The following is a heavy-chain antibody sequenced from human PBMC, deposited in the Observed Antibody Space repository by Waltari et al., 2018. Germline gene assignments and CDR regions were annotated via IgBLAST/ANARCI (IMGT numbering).Heavy chain of an antibody. CDR3: ARSPYCSGGSCYRYYYYYYMDV. CDR2: ISSSSSYI. Sequence: EVQLVESGGGLVKPGGSLRLSCAASGFTFSSYSMNWVRQAPGQGLEWVSSISSSSSYIYYADSVKGRFTISRDNAKNSLYLQMNSLRAEDTAVYYCARSPYCSGGSCYRYYYYYYMDVWGKGTTVTVSS. CDR1: GFTFSSYS. D-gene: IGHD2-15*01. V-gene: IGHV3-21*01. J-gene: IGHJ6*03.